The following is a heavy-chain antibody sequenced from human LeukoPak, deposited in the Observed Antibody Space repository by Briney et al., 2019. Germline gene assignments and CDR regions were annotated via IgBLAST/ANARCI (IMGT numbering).Heavy chain of an antibody. CDR1: GFTFSSYA. J-gene: IGHJ5*02. D-gene: IGHD3-10*01. V-gene: IGHV3-30-3*01. CDR2: ISYDGSNK. Sequence: PGGSVRLSCAASGFTFSSYAMHWVRKAPGKGLGWVAVISYDGSNKYYADSVKGRFTISRDNSKDTLYLQMNSLRAEDTAVYYCARGSYYGSGIEIDPWGQGTLVTVSS. CDR3: ARGSYYGSGIEIDP.